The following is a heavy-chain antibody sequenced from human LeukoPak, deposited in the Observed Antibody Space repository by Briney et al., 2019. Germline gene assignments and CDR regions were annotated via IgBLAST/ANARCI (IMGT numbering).Heavy chain of an antibody. Sequence: GASVKVSCKASGYTFTSYDIHWVRQATGQGLEWMGGIIPIFGTANYAQKFQGRVTITTDESTSTAYMELSSLRSEDTAVYYCARDLSWFDPWGQGTLVTVSS. CDR1: GYTFTSYD. CDR3: ARDLSWFDP. V-gene: IGHV1-69*05. CDR2: IIPIFGTA. J-gene: IGHJ5*02.